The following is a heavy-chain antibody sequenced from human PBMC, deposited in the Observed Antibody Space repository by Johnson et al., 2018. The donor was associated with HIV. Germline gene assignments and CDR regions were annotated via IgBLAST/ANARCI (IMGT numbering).Heavy chain of an antibody. V-gene: IGHV3-20*04. CDR3: ARWINYDSSGVYLGDAFDI. D-gene: IGHD3-22*01. Sequence: VQLVESGGGVVQPGGSLRLSCAASGFTFDDYGMNWIRQAPGKGLEWVSGINWNGGSTGYADSVKGRFTISRDNAKNSLYLQMNGLRAEDTALYYCARWINYDSSGVYLGDAFDIWGQGTMVTVSS. J-gene: IGHJ3*02. CDR1: GFTFDDYG. CDR2: INWNGGST.